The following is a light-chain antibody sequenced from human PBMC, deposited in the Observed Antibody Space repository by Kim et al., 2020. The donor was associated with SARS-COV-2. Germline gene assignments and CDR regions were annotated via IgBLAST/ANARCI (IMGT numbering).Light chain of an antibody. CDR1: QSVNSNY. J-gene: IGKJ2*01. CDR2: GAP. Sequence: LSPGERATRSCRASQSVNSNYLAWYQQRPGQAPRLLIFGAPTRATGIPDRFSGSGSGTDFTLTIRRLEPEDFAVYYCQHYGSSRYTFGQGTKLEI. V-gene: IGKV3-20*01. CDR3: QHYGSSRYT.